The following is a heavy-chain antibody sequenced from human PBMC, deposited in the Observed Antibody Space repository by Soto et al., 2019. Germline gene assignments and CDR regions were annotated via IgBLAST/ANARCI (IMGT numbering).Heavy chain of an antibody. D-gene: IGHD1-26*01. J-gene: IGHJ4*02. CDR3: ARGMGSPDY. CDR2: IYYSGST. V-gene: IGHV4-59*01. Sequence: ASETLSLTCIVSGGSISSYYWSWIRQPPGKGLEWIGYIYYSGSTNYNPSLKSRVTISVDTSKNQFSLKLTSVTAADTAVYYCARGMGSPDYWGQGTLVTVSS. CDR1: GGSISSYY.